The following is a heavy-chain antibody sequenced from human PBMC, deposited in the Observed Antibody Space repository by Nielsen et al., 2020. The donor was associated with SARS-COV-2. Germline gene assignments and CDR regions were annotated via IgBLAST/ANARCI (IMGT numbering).Heavy chain of an antibody. Sequence: SETLSLTCAVYGGSFSGYYWSWIRQPPEKGLEWIGEINHSGSTNYNPSLKSRVTISVDTSKNQFSLKLSSVTAADTAVYYCARDTGSYYFQHWGQGTLVTVSS. CDR2: INHSGST. J-gene: IGHJ1*01. D-gene: IGHD1-26*01. CDR1: GGSFSGYY. V-gene: IGHV4-34*01. CDR3: ARDTGSYYFQH.